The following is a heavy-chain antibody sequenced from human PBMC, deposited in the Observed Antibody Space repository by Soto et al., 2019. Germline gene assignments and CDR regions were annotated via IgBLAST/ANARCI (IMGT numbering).Heavy chain of an antibody. CDR1: GYSFLNYW. Sequence: ESLKISFKTYGYSFLNYWIGWVRQIPGKGLEWMGIIYPGDSDARYSPSFQGQVTISADKSISTVYLQWSSLKASDTAMYYCARHIVDTSMTASFNYWGQGTQVTVSS. V-gene: IGHV5-51*01. CDR2: IYPGDSDA. CDR3: ARHIVDTSMTASFNY. D-gene: IGHD5-18*01. J-gene: IGHJ4*02.